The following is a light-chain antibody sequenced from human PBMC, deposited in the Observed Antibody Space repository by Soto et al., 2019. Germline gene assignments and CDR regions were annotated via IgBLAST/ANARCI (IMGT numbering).Light chain of an antibody. J-gene: IGKJ1*01. CDR2: DAS. V-gene: IGKV1-5*01. CDR3: KQYNGFSRT. Sequence: DIQMTQSPSTLSASVGDRVTITCRASQSISSWLAWYQQKPGKAPKLLIYDASSLESGVPSRFSGSGSGTDFTLTISSLQPDDFAIYCCKQYNGFSRTFGQGTKVKIK. CDR1: QSISSW.